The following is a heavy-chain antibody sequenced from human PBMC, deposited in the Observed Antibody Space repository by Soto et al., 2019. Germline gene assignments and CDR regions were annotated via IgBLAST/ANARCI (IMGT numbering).Heavy chain of an antibody. CDR1: GGSISGYY. D-gene: IGHD6-13*01. V-gene: IGHV4-59*01. J-gene: IGHJ5*01. CDR2: IYYSGST. Sequence: SETLSLTCTVSGGSISGYYWSWIRQPPGKGLEWIGYIYYSGSTNYNPSLKSRVTISVDTSKNQFSLKLSSVTAADTAVYYCARASDPSSSWPSFDSWGRGTLVTVSS. CDR3: ARASDPSSSWPSFDS.